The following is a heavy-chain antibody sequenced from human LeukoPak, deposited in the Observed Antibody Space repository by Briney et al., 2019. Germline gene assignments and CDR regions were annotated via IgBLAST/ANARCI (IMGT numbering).Heavy chain of an antibody. Sequence: SETLSLTCSVSSGSISNSKNYWGWIRQPPGKGLEWIGMIHYSGTTYSGITSYNPSLKSRVTILGDTSRNLFSLKLSSVTAADTAVYYCAQSYDSSGFYNYWGQGTLVTVSS. J-gene: IGHJ4*02. CDR3: AQSYDSSGFYNY. CDR2: IHYSGTT. D-gene: IGHD3-22*01. CDR1: SGSISNSKNY. V-gene: IGHV4-39*07.